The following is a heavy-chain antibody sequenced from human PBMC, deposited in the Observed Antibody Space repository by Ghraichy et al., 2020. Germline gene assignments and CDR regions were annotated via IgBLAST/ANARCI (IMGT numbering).Heavy chain of an antibody. J-gene: IGHJ6*02. CDR3: ARDQYYDSSGYWYGMDV. V-gene: IGHV4-59*01. Sequence: SETLSLTCTVSGGSISSYYWSWIRQPPGKGLEWIGNIYYSGSTNYNPSLKSRVTISVDTSKNQFSLKLSSVTAADTAVYYCARDQYYDSSGYWYGMDVWGQGTTVTVSS. CDR2: IYYSGST. D-gene: IGHD3-22*01. CDR1: GGSISSYY.